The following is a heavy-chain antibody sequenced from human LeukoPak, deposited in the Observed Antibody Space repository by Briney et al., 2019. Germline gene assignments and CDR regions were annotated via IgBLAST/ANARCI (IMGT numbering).Heavy chain of an antibody. D-gene: IGHD6-13*01. J-gene: IGHJ4*02. CDR2: ISWDGDST. CDR3: AKDRSSWHAYYFDS. CDR1: GFTFDDYA. V-gene: IGHV3-43D*04. Sequence: GGSLRLSCAASGFTFDDYAMHWVRQAPGKGLEWVSLISWDGDSTYYADSVKGRFTVSRDNSKNSLYLQMNSLRAEDTAFYYCAKDRSSWHAYYFDSWGQGTLVTVSS.